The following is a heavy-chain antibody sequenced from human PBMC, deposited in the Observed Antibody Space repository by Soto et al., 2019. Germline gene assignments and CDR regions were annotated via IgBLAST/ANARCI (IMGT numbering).Heavy chain of an antibody. CDR3: ARDINYYGSGSYVFAFDI. J-gene: IGHJ3*02. CDR2: ISSDSSTI. V-gene: IGHV3-48*02. CDR1: GFTFSSYN. Sequence: PGGSLRLSCAASGFTFSSYNMNWVRQAPGKGLEWVSYISSDSSTIYYADSVKGRFIISRDNAKNSLYLQMNSLRDEDTAVYYCARDINYYGSGSYVFAFDIWGQGTMVTVSS. D-gene: IGHD3-10*01.